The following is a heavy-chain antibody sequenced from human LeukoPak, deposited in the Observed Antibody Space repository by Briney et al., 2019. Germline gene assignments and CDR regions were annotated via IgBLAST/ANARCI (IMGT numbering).Heavy chain of an antibody. CDR2: ISGSGGDT. CDR1: GFTFSSYA. CDR3: AKDTDTGGINGYDP. J-gene: IGHJ5*02. Sequence: GGSLRLSCAASGFTFSSYAMSWVRQAPGKGLQWVSAISGSGGDTYFADSVKGRFTISRDNAKNFVYLQMNSLRVDDTALYHCAKDTDTGGINGYDPWGQGTLVTVSS. V-gene: IGHV3-23*01. D-gene: IGHD7-27*01.